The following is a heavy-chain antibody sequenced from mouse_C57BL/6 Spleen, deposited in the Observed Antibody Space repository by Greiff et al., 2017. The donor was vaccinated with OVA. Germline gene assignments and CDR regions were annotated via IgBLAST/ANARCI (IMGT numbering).Heavy chain of an antibody. V-gene: IGHV1-15*01. J-gene: IGHJ3*01. D-gene: IGHD6-1*01. CDR3: TRGRQEGFAY. CDR1: GYTFTDYE. CDR2: IDPETGGT. Sequence: QVQLKESGAELVRPGASVTLSCKASGYTFTDYEMHWVKQTPVHGLEWIGAIDPETGGTAYNQKFKGKAILTADKSSSTAYMELRSLTSEDSAVYYCTRGRQEGFAYWGQGTLVTVSA.